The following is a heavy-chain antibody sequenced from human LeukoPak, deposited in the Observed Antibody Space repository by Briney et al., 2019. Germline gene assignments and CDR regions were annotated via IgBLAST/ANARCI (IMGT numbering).Heavy chain of an antibody. J-gene: IGHJ4*02. V-gene: IGHV4-30-2*01. CDR3: ASGTTVIPSAY. CDR1: GGSISSGGYS. D-gene: IGHD4-17*01. CDR2: IYHSGST. Sequence: SETLSLTCAVSGGSISSGGYSWSWIRQPPGKGLEWIGYIYHSGSTYYNPSLKSRVTISVDRSKNQFSLKLSSVTAADTAVYYCASGTTVIPSAYWGQGTLVTVSS.